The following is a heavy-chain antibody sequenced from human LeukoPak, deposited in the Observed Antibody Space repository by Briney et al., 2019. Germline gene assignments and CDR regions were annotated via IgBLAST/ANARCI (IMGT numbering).Heavy chain of an antibody. CDR3: ARVGADCSGDRCYWTYDAFDI. Sequence: GGSLRLSCAASGFTFSSYSMSWVRQAPGKGLEWVSYISSSGITIYYADSMKGRFTISRDNAKNSLYLQMNSLRAEDTAVYYCARVGADCSGDRCYWTYDAFDIWGLGTMVTVSS. V-gene: IGHV3-48*04. D-gene: IGHD2-15*01. J-gene: IGHJ3*02. CDR1: GFTFSSYS. CDR2: ISSSGITI.